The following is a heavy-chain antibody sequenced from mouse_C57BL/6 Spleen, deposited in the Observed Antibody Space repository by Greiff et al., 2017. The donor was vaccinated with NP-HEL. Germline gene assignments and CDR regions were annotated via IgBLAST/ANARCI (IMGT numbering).Heavy chain of an antibody. V-gene: IGHV1-82*01. CDR3: ARSSQLRGPWFAY. D-gene: IGHD1-1*01. CDR1: GYAFSSSW. Sequence: PLQQSGPELVKPGASVKISCKASGYAFSSSWMNWVKQRPGKGLEWIGRIYPGDGDTNYNGKFKGKATLTADKSSSTAYMQLSSLTSEDSAVYLCARSSQLRGPWFAYWGQGTLVTVSA. CDR2: IYPGDGDT. J-gene: IGHJ3*01.